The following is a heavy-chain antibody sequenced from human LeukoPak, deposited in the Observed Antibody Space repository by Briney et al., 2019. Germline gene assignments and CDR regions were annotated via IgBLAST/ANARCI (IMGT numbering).Heavy chain of an antibody. D-gene: IGHD2-21*02. V-gene: IGHV4-39*07. CDR2: IYYSGST. J-gene: IGHJ4*02. CDR1: GGSISSSSYY. CDR3: AREAYCGGDCYSGFDY. Sequence: SETLSLTCTVSGGSISSSSYYWGWLRQPPGKGLEWIGSIYYSGSTNYNPSLKSRVTISVDTSKNQFSLKLSSVTAADTAVYYCAREAYCGGDCYSGFDYWGQGTLVTVSS.